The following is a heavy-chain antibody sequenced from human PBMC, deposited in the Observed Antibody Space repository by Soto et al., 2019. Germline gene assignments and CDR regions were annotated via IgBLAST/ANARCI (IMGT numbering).Heavy chain of an antibody. Sequence: PAETPSLTCTVCGCSISNYYCSWIRQPPGKGLEWIGYIYYSGSTNYNPSLKSRVTISVDTSKNQFSLKLSSVTAADTAVYYCARAGAATLSDYWGQGTLVTVS. J-gene: IGHJ4*02. V-gene: IGHV4-59*01. D-gene: IGHD2-15*01. CDR2: IYYSGST. CDR3: ARAGAATLSDY. CDR1: GCSISNYY.